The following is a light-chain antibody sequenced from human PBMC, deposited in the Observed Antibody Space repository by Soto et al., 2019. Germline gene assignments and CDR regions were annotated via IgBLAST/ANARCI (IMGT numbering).Light chain of an antibody. V-gene: IGLV2-14*01. CDR3: VSYIASSHNHGV. Sequence: QSALTQPASVSGSPGQSITISCTGTYTDVGGYNRVSWYQHHAGKGPKMLIFEVDNRPSGISDRFSGSKSGDTASLTISDLQADDDEDYYCVSYIASSHNHGVFGGGTKVTVL. CDR1: YTDVGGYNR. J-gene: IGLJ3*02. CDR2: EVD.